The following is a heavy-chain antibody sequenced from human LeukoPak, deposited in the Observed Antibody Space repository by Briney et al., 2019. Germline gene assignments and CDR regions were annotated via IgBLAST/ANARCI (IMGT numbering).Heavy chain of an antibody. CDR2: ISGDGGST. CDR3: PKVNWYWYFDL. Sequence: PGGSLRLSCAASGFTFYDYAMHWVRQAPGKGLVWVSLISGDGGSTYYADSVKGRFTISRDNSKNSLYLQMNSLRTEDTALYYCPKVNWYWYFDLWGRGTLVTVSS. CDR1: GFTFYDYA. V-gene: IGHV3-43*02. D-gene: IGHD1-1*01. J-gene: IGHJ2*01.